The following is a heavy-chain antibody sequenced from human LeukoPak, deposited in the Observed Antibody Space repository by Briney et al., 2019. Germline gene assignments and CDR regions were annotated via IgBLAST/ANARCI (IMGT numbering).Heavy chain of an antibody. CDR1: GGSINGYY. Sequence: PSETLSLTCSVSGGSINGYYWSWIRQPPGKTLEYIGYIYSDGGSANYNLPLKSRVTMSVDTSKNQFSLKLSSVTAADTALYYCARHYNSGTYPIDYWGRGTLVTVSS. V-gene: IGHV4-59*01. J-gene: IGHJ4*02. CDR3: ARHYNSGTYPIDY. D-gene: IGHD3-10*01. CDR2: IYSDGGSA.